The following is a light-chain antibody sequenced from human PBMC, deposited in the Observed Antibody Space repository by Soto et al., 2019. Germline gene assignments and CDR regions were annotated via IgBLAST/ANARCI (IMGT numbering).Light chain of an antibody. CDR2: DVS. V-gene: IGLV2-11*01. CDR1: SSDVGGYNY. Sequence: QAVLTQPRSVSGSPGQSATIFCTGTSSDVGGYNYVSWYQEHPGKAPKLMIYDVSKRPSGVPDRFSGFKSGNTASLTISGLQAEDEADYYCCSYAGSYFYGFGTGTKVTVL. CDR3: CSYAGSYFYG. J-gene: IGLJ1*01.